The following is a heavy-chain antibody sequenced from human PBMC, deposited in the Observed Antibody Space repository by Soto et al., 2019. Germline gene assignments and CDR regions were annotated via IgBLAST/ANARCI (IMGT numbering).Heavy chain of an antibody. D-gene: IGHD6-13*01. J-gene: IGHJ5*02. V-gene: IGHV3-30*18. CDR1: GFTFSSYG. CDR2: ISYDGSNK. CDR3: AKDGAGSWYADWFDP. Sequence: GGSLRLSCAASGFTFSSYGMHWVRQAPGKGLEWVAVISYDGSNKYYADSAKGRFTISRDNSKNTLYLQMNSLRAEDTAVYYCAKDGAGSWYADWFDPWGQGTLVTVSS.